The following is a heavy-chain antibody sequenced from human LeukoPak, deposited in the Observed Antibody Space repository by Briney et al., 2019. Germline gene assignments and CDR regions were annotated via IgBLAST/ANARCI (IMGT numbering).Heavy chain of an antibody. D-gene: IGHD3-22*01. J-gene: IGHJ4*02. CDR2: ISGSGGST. CDR3: AKVRRGIVVVSTNYFDY. CDR1: GFTFSSYA. V-gene: IGHV3-23*01. Sequence: PGGSLRLSCAASGFTFSSYAMSWVRQAPGKGLEWVSAISGSGGSTYYADSVKGRFTISRDNSKNTLYLQMNSLRAEDTAVYYCAKVRRGIVVVSTNYFDYWGQGTLVTVSS.